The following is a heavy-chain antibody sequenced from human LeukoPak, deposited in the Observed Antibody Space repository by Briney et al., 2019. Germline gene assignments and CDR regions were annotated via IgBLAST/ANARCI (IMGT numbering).Heavy chain of an antibody. CDR1: GYTFTRNY. CDR2: INPNSGGT. CDR3: ARESANRMGYRSGGNCDKDFDS. V-gene: IGHV1-2*02. Sequence: GASVRVSCKAFGYTFTRNYIHWVRQAPGQGLERMGWINPNSGGTNYAQRFQGRVTLTRDTSINTAYMEVTSLTSDDTAVYYCARESANRMGYRSGGNCDKDFDSWGQGTLVTVSS. D-gene: IGHD2-15*01. J-gene: IGHJ4*02.